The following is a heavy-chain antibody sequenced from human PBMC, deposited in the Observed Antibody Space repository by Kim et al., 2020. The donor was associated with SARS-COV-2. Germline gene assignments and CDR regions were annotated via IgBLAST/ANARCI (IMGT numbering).Heavy chain of an antibody. J-gene: IGHJ6*02. V-gene: IGHV4-34*01. Sequence: SETLSLTCAVYGGSFSGYYWSWIRQPPGKGLEWIGEINHSGSTNYNPSLKSRVTISVDTSKNQFSLKLSPVTAADTAVYYCARMLIRDVWGQGTTVTVSS. CDR3: ARMLIRDV. D-gene: IGHD3-10*02. CDR1: GGSFSGYY. CDR2: INHSGST.